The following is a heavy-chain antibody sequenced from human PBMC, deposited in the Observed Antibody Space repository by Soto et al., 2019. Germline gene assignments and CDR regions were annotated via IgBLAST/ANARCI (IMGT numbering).Heavy chain of an antibody. J-gene: IGHJ2*01. Sequence: QVQLQQWGAGPLRPLETLSLTCGVSGGSFSGYYWAWIRQSPGKGLEWIGEINDRGSINYNPSVKRRVSISVDTSKNHYSLNLRSVTAADTAVYYCARESHDILTGPPWVWYFDLWGRGTLVTVSS. V-gene: IGHV4-34*01. CDR2: INDRGSI. D-gene: IGHD3-9*01. CDR3: ARESHDILTGPPWVWYFDL. CDR1: GGSFSGYY.